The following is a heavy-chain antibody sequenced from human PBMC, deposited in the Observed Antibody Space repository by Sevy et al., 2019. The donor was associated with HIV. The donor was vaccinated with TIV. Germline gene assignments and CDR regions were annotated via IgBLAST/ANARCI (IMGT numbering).Heavy chain of an antibody. Sequence: GGSLRLSCVVSGFSFSNYWMTWVRQAPGKGLEWVANLKPDGSVKSYVDSVKGRFTISRDNAKNSLSLQMNSLSAEDTAVYYCARDTNYFSGDVWGKGTTVTVSS. D-gene: IGHD1-1*01. CDR1: GFSFSNYW. CDR2: LKPDGSVK. CDR3: ARDTNYFSGDV. J-gene: IGHJ6*04. V-gene: IGHV3-7*01.